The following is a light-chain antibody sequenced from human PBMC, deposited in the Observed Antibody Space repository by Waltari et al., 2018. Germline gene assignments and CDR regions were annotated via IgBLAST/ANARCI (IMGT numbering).Light chain of an antibody. Sequence: QTVVTQEPSFSVSPGGTVTLTCGLRSGSVSPSYYPSWYQQTPGQAPRPLLCSTNPRSSGVPDRFSGSILGNNAALTITGAQADDESDYYCVLYMGGGILFGGGTKLTVL. J-gene: IGLJ3*02. CDR1: SGSVSPSYY. V-gene: IGLV8-61*01. CDR2: STN. CDR3: VLYMGGGIL.